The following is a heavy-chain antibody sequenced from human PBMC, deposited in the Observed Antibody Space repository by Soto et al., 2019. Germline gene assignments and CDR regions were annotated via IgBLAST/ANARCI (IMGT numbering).Heavy chain of an antibody. CDR3: ARRGNYGSGSYYENWFDP. CDR2: IHYSGST. V-gene: IGHV4-39*01. D-gene: IGHD3-10*01. J-gene: IGHJ5*02. Sequence: SETLSLTCTVSGGSISSSSYYWGWIRQPPGKGLEWIGSIHYSGSTYYNPSLKSRVTISVDTSKNQFSLKLSSVTAADTAVYYCARRGNYGSGSYYENWFDPWGQGTLVTVS. CDR1: GGSISSSSYY.